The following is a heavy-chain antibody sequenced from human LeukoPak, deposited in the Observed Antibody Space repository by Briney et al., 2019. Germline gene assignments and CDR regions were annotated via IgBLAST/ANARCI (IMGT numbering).Heavy chain of an antibody. Sequence: GGSLRLSCAASGFTFSSYGMSWVRQAPGKGLEWVSAISGSGGSTYYADSVKGRFTISRDNSKNTLYLQMGSLRAEDMAVYYCAREGDGYSLDYWGQGTLVTVSS. D-gene: IGHD5-24*01. J-gene: IGHJ4*02. V-gene: IGHV3-23*01. CDR2: ISGSGGST. CDR1: GFTFSSYG. CDR3: AREGDGYSLDY.